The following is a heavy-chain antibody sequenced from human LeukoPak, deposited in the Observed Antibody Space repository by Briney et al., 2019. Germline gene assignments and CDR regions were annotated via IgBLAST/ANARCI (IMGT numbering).Heavy chain of an antibody. CDR1: GGSISSSSYY. Sequence: SETLSLTCTVSGGSISSSSYYWGWIRQPPGKGLEWIGSIYYSGSTYYNPSLKSRVTISVDTSKNQFSLKLSSVTAADTAVYYCARSITIFGVASQYYFDYWGQGTLVTVSS. V-gene: IGHV4-39*07. CDR3: ARSITIFGVASQYYFDY. J-gene: IGHJ4*02. CDR2: IYYSGST. D-gene: IGHD3-3*01.